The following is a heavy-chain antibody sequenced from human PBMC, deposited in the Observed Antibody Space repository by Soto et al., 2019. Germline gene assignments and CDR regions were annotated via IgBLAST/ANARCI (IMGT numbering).Heavy chain of an antibody. CDR2: ISGSGGST. CDR1: GFTFSSYA. V-gene: IGHV3-23*01. Sequence: EVQLLESGGGLVQPGGSLRLSCAASGFTFSSYAMSWVRQAPGKGLEWVSAISGSGGSTYYADSVKGRFTISRDNSKNTLYLQMNSLRAEDTAVYYCAKDQGYSAPIPYGMDVWGQGTTVTVSS. J-gene: IGHJ6*02. CDR3: AKDQGYSAPIPYGMDV. D-gene: IGHD4-4*01.